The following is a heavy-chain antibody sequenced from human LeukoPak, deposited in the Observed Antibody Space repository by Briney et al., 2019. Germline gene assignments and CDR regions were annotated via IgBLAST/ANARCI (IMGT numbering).Heavy chain of an antibody. Sequence: GGSLRLSCAASGFTFSSYAMSWVRQAPGKGLEWVSAISGSGGSTYYADSVKGRFTISRDNAKNSLYLQMNSLRAEDTAVYYCARDWGYYYYYGMDVWGQGTTVTVSS. V-gene: IGHV3-23*01. CDR1: GFTFSSYA. J-gene: IGHJ6*02. CDR3: ARDWGYYYYYGMDV. D-gene: IGHD3-16*01. CDR2: ISGSGGST.